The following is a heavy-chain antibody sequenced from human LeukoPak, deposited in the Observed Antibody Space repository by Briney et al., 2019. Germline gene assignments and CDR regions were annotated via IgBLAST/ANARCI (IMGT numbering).Heavy chain of an antibody. J-gene: IGHJ4*02. V-gene: IGHV3-7*01. CDR3: ARDYGGSSPFDY. CDR1: GFAFSTYW. D-gene: IGHD4-23*01. CDR2: IKPDGSEK. Sequence: PGGSLRLSCAASGFAFSTYWMNWVRQAPGKGLEWVASIKPDGSEKFYLDSVKGRFTISRDNAKNSLYLQMNSLRAEDTAVYYCARDYGGSSPFDYWGQGTLVTVSS.